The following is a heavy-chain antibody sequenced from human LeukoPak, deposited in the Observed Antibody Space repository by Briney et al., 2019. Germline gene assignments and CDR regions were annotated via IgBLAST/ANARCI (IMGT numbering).Heavy chain of an antibody. CDR1: GFTFDDYT. J-gene: IGHJ4*02. CDR2: ISWDGGST. CDR3: AKDSGEEGIFDY. V-gene: IGHV3-43*01. Sequence: GGSLRLSCAASGFTFDDYTMHWVRQAPGKGLEWVSLISWDGGSTYYADSVKGRLTISRDNSKNSLYLQMNSLRTEDTALYYCAKDSGEEGIFDYWGQGTLVTVSS. D-gene: IGHD2-21*01.